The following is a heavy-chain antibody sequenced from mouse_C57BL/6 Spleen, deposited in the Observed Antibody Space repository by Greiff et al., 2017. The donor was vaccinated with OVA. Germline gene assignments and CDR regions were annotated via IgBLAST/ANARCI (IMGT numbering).Heavy chain of an antibody. CDR2: ISDGGSYT. CDR3: ARAPANWDQGYYFDY. J-gene: IGHJ2*01. V-gene: IGHV5-4*01. D-gene: IGHD4-1*01. CDR1: GFTFSSYA. Sequence: EVQLVESGGGLVKPGGSLKLSCAASGFTFSSYAMSWVRQTPEKRLEWVATISDGGSYTYYPDNVKGRFTISRDNAKNNLYLQMSHLKSEDTAMYYCARAPANWDQGYYFDYWGQGTTLTVSS.